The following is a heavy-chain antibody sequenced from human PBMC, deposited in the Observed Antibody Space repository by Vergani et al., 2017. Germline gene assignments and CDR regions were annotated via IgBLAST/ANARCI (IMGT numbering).Heavy chain of an antibody. CDR1: GDTVNTYA. V-gene: IGHV1-69*01. CDR2: IIPIFGTA. D-gene: IGHD3-10*01. J-gene: IGHJ4*02. CDR3: ARGVWFGATHYFDY. Sequence: QVQLVQSGAEVKKPGSSVKVSCKASGDTVNTYAISWVRQAPGQGLEWMGGIIPIFGTANYAQKFQGRVTITADESTSTAYMELSSLRSEDTAVYYCARGVWFGATHYFDYWGQGTLVTVSS.